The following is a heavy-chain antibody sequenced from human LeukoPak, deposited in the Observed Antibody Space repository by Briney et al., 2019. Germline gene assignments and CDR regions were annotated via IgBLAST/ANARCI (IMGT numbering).Heavy chain of an antibody. CDR3: AAYSGSSRGVQSDAFDI. Sequence: PSQTLSLTCTVSGDSISSGDYYWSWIRQPAGMGLEWIGRISSSGSTNYNPSLKSRVTISVDTSKNQFSLKLSSVTAADTAVYYCAAYSGSSRGVQSDAFDIWGQGTMVTVSS. D-gene: IGHD1-26*01. CDR2: ISSSGST. J-gene: IGHJ3*02. CDR1: GDSISSGDYY. V-gene: IGHV4-61*02.